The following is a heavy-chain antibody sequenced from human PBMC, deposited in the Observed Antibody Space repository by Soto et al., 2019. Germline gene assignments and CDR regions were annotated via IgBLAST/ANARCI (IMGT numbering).Heavy chain of an antibody. V-gene: IGHV1-18*01. D-gene: IGHD5-18*01. Sequence: XSVKVSCKASGYPFTSYGVIWVRQSPGQGLEWMGWISAYNGNTNYAQKLQGRVTMTTDTSTSTAYMELRSLRSDDTAVYYCARHGYSYAPNYGMDVWGQGTTVTVSS. CDR1: GYPFTSYG. CDR3: ARHGYSYAPNYGMDV. CDR2: ISAYNGNT. J-gene: IGHJ6*02.